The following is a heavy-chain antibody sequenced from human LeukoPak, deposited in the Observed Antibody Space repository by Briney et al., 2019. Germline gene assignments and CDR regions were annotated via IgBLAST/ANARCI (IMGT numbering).Heavy chain of an antibody. CDR1: GFTFSNAW. D-gene: IGHD3-16*01. CDR2: IKSKTDGGTT. Sequence: GGSLRLSCSASGFTFSNAWMSWVRQAPGKGLEWVGRIKSKTDGGTTDYAAPVKGRFTISRDDSKNTLYLQMNSLKTEDTAVYYCTTDMPRWGQSLYDYVWGSYPFFDYWGQGTLATVSS. J-gene: IGHJ4*02. CDR3: TTDMPRWGQSLYDYVWGSYPFFDY. V-gene: IGHV3-15*01.